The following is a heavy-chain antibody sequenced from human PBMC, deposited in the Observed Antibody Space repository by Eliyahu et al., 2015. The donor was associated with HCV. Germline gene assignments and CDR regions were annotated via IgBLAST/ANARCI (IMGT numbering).Heavy chain of an antibody. J-gene: IGHJ4*02. CDR3: TRERGHYDSSGYRSIIDF. CDR2: IYYSGST. V-gene: IGHV4-59*01. D-gene: IGHD3-22*01. CDR1: XXSXTNYY. Sequence: QVQLQESGPGLVKPSEXLSLXXTVSXXSXTNYYWXWIRQXPGKGXEWIGYIYYSGSTNYNPSLKSRVTMSEDTSKNQFSLKLSSVTAADTAVYYCTRERGHYDSSGYRSIIDFWGQGILVTVSS.